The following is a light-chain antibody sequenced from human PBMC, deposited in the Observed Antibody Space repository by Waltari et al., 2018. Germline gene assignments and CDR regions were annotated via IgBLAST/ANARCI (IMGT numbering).Light chain of an antibody. CDR1: QSVISTY. Sequence: EIVLTPSPGTLSLSPGERATLSCRASQSVISTYLNWYQQKPGQSPRLLIYGASSRATGIPDRFSGSGSGTDFTLTISRLEPEDFAFYYCLHYGSALWTFGQGTKVEIK. CDR3: LHYGSALWT. CDR2: GAS. J-gene: IGKJ1*01. V-gene: IGKV3-20*01.